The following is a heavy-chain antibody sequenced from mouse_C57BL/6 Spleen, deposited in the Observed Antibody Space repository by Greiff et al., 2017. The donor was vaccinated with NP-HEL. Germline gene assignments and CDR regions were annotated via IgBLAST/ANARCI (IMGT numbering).Heavy chain of an antibody. V-gene: IGHV1-61*01. CDR3: ARRRDYDGYFDY. CDR1: GYTFTSYW. D-gene: IGHD2-4*01. J-gene: IGHJ2*01. Sequence: QVHVKQPGAELVRPGSSVKLSCKASGYTFTSYWMDWVKQRPGQGLEWIGNIYPSDSENHYNQKFKDKATLTVDKSSSTAYMQLSSLTSEDSAVYYCARRRDYDGYFDYWGQGTTLTVSS. CDR2: IYPSDSEN.